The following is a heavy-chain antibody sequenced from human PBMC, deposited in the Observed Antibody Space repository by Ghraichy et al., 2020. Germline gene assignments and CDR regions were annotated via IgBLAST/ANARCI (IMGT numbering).Heavy chain of an antibody. D-gene: IGHD1-26*01. CDR2: INHSGST. J-gene: IGHJ6*02. V-gene: IGHV4-34*01. CDR3: ARGKRGGGHSGGSPRGYYYDGMDV. Sequence: SETLSLTCAVYGGSFSGYCWSWIRQPPGKGLEWSGEINHSGSTNYNPSLKSRVTISVDTSKNQFSLKLSSVTAADTAVYYCARGKRGGGHSGGSPRGYYYDGMDVWGQGTTVTVSS. CDR1: GGSFSGYC.